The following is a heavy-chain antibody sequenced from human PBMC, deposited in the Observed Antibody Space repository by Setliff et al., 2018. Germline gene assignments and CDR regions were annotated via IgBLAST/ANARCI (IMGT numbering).Heavy chain of an antibody. CDR1: GGSVKSHY. V-gene: IGHV4-59*02. J-gene: IGHJ4*02. Sequence: LSLTCTVSGGSVKSHYWSWIRQTPEKGLEWIGFVFYSGGTRYNPSLKSRVTMSVDTSMNQFSLNLNSVAAADTAVYYCARDRTYYASGTYTRWFDYWGQGSLVTVSS. CDR2: VFYSGGT. CDR3: ARDRTYYASGTYTRWFDY. D-gene: IGHD3-10*01.